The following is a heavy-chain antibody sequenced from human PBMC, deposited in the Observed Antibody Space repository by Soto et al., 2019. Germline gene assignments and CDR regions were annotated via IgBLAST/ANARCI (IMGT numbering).Heavy chain of an antibody. CDR1: GFTFSNYA. CDR2: ISGNGDST. V-gene: IGHV3-23*01. Sequence: SGGSLRLSCAASGFTFSNYAMSWVRQAPGKGLEWVSAISGNGDSTYYADSVKGRFTISRDNSKNTLYLQMNSLRAEDTAVYYCAKVDIELVPAAFGGPDSWGQGTLVTVSS. CDR3: AKVDIELVPAAFGGPDS. D-gene: IGHD2-2*03. J-gene: IGHJ4*02.